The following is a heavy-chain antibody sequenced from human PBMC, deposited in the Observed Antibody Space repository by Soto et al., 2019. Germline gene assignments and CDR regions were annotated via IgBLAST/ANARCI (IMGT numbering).Heavy chain of an antibody. Sequence: QVQLVQSGAEVKKPGASVKVSCKASGYTFTSYAMHWVRQAPGQRLEWMGWINAGNGNTKYSQKFQGRVTITRDTSASTAYMELSSLRSEDTAVYYCARAGLTGGGVDYWGQGTLVTVSS. CDR3: ARAGLTGGGVDY. V-gene: IGHV1-3*01. CDR2: INAGNGNT. CDR1: GYTFTSYA. J-gene: IGHJ4*02. D-gene: IGHD3-3*01.